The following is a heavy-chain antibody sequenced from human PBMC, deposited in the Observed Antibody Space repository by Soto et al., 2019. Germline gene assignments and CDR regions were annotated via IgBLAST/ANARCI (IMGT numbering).Heavy chain of an antibody. Sequence: QPGGSLRLSCAASRFTFSSYWMHWVRQAPGKGLVWVSRINSDGSSTSYADSVKGRFTISRDNAKNTLYLQMNSLRAEDTAVYYCARDPYDSSHRDYWGQGTLVTVSS. CDR1: RFTFSSYW. D-gene: IGHD3-22*01. V-gene: IGHV3-74*01. CDR3: ARDPYDSSHRDY. CDR2: INSDGSST. J-gene: IGHJ4*02.